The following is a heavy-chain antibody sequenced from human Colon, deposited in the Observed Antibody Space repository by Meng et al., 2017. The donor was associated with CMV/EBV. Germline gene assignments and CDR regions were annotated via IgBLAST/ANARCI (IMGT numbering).Heavy chain of an antibody. Sequence: GSLRLSCDAFDGAFSSSSYYWGWIRRPPGKGLELVGNVYYTGSTYYNPSLRSRFSISADTSKNQFYLKLRSVTAADTAMYYCARDPYNFWSGAPFWGQGTLVTVSS. CDR1: DGAFSSSSYY. CDR3: ARDPYNFWSGAPF. D-gene: IGHD3-3*01. V-gene: IGHV4-39*07. J-gene: IGHJ4*02. CDR2: VYYTGST.